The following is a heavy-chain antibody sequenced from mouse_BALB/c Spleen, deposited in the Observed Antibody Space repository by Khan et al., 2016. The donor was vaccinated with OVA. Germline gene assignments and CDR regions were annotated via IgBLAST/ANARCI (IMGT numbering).Heavy chain of an antibody. Sequence: QIQLVQSGPELKKPGETVKISCKASGYTFTNYVMNWVKQSPGKGLKWMGWINTYTGEPTYADDFKGRFAFSLETSASTAYLQINSLKNEDTATYCCTRVHGGYWGQGTTLTVSS. CDR3: TRVHGGY. J-gene: IGHJ2*01. V-gene: IGHV9-3-1*01. CDR2: INTYTGEP. CDR1: GYTFTNYV.